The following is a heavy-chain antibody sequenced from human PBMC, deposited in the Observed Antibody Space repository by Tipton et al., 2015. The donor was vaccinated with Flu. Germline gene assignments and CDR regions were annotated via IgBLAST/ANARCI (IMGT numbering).Heavy chain of an antibody. Sequence: QLVQSGAEVKKPGASVKVSCKASGYTFTGYYMHWVRQAPGQGLEWMGWINPNSGGTNYAQKFQGRVTMTRDTSISTAYMELSRLRSDDTAVYYGARDAFESGSRLGRWFDPWGQGTLVTVSS. CDR3: ARDAFESGSRLGRWFDP. V-gene: IGHV1-2*02. CDR1: GYTFTGYY. J-gene: IGHJ5*02. CDR2: INPNSGGT. D-gene: IGHD1-26*01.